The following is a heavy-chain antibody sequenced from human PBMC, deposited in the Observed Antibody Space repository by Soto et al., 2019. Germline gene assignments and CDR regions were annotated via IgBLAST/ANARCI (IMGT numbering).Heavy chain of an antibody. CDR1: GGSISSSSYY. Sequence: QLQLQESGPGLVKPSETLSLTCTVSGGSISSSSYYWGWIRQPPGKGLEWIGSIYYSGSTYYNPSLKSRVTISVDTSKNQFSLKLSSVTAADTAVYYCARHSPYYYYGMDVWGQGTTFTVSS. CDR3: ARHSPYYYYGMDV. J-gene: IGHJ6*02. CDR2: IYYSGST. V-gene: IGHV4-39*01.